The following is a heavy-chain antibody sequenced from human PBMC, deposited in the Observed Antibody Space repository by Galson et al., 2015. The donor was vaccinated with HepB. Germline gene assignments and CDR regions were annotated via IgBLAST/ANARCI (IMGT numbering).Heavy chain of an antibody. CDR3: VRGVIKGFDY. CDR2: INHSGST. J-gene: IGHJ4*02. D-gene: IGHD3-16*02. Sequence: SETLSLTCAVSGESFSGYYWSWVRQPPGKGLEWIGEINHSGSTNYNPSLKSRVTISVDTSKNQFSLKLSSATAADTAVYYCVRGVIKGFDYWGQGTLVTVSS. V-gene: IGHV4-34*01. CDR1: GESFSGYY.